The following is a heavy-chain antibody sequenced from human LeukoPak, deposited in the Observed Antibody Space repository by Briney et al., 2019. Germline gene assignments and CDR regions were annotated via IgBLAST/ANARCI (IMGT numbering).Heavy chain of an antibody. J-gene: IGHJ4*02. CDR3: AVGLLWFGKLDY. D-gene: IGHD3-10*01. CDR1: GGSISSYY. Sequence: SETLSLTCTVSGGSISSYYWSWIRQPAGKGLEWIGRIYTSGSTNYNPSLKSQVTMSVDTSKNQFSLKLSSVTAADTAVYYCAVGLLWFGKLDYWGQGTPVTVSS. V-gene: IGHV4-4*07. CDR2: IYTSGST.